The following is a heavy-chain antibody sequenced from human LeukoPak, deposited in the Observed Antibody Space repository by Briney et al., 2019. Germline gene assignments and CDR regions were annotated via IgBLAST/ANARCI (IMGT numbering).Heavy chain of an antibody. CDR2: IRGGGGST. J-gene: IGHJ4*02. CDR1: GFTFSTYA. V-gene: IGHV3-23*01. CDR3: AKDLYGDYGGIDY. D-gene: IGHD4-17*01. Sequence: PEGSLRLSCAASGFTFSTYAMTWVRQAPGKGLEWVSVIRGGGGSTYYADSVKGRFTISRDNSKNTLYLQMNSLKAEDTARYYCAKDLYGDYGGIDYWGQGTLVTVSS.